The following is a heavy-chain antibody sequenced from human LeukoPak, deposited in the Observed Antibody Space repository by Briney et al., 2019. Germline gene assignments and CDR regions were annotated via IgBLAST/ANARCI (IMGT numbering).Heavy chain of an antibody. CDR2: IRYDGSNK. V-gene: IGHV3-30*02. CDR1: GFTFSSYG. CDR3: AKVRIPERYYDFWSGYYYYYYMDV. D-gene: IGHD3-3*01. J-gene: IGHJ6*03. Sequence: PGGSLRLSCAASGFTFSSYGMHWVRQAPGKGLEWVAFIRYDGSNKYYADSVKGRFTISRDNSKNTLYLQMNSLRAEDTAVYYCAKVRIPERYYDFWSGYYYYYYMDVWGKGTTVTVSS.